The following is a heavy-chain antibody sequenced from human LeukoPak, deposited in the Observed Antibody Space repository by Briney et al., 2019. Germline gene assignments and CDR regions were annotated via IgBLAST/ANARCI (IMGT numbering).Heavy chain of an antibody. CDR3: ARGSLFQLPCFDY. D-gene: IGHD2-2*01. CDR2: ISHSGST. J-gene: IGHJ4*02. V-gene: IGHV4-34*01. CDR1: GGSFSGYY. Sequence: SETLSLTCAVYGGSFSGYYWNWIRQPPGKGLEWIGEISHSGSTNYHPSLKSRVTISVDTSKNQFSLKLSSVTAADTAVYYCARGSLFQLPCFDYWGQGTLVTVSS.